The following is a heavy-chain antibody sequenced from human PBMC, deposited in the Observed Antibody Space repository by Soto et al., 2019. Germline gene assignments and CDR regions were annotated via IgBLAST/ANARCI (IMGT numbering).Heavy chain of an antibody. J-gene: IGHJ4*02. CDR3: ARRLTGNPVDY. Sequence: XESLEICSKGSGYSFTSYWNGWVRQMPGKGLEWMGIIYPGDSDTRYSPSFQGQVTISADKSISTAYLQWSSLKASDTAMYYCARRLTGNPVDYWGQGALVTVSS. V-gene: IGHV5-51*01. CDR1: GYSFTSYW. D-gene: IGHD3-10*01. CDR2: IYPGDSDT.